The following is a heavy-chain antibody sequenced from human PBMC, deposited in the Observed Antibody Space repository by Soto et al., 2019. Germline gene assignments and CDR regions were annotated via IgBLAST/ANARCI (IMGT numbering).Heavy chain of an antibody. V-gene: IGHV4-39*01. D-gene: IGHD6-19*01. J-gene: IGHJ4*02. CDR1: GGSISSSSYY. CDR2: IYYSGST. CDR3: ARRTVNIRTFYSGLKTHCFDY. Sequence: QLQLQESSPGLVKPSETLSLTCAVSGGSISSSSYYWGWIRQPPGKGLEWIGSIYYSGSTYYTPSLQRRVAISVDTSKNQFSLKLNSVTAADTAVYYCARRTVNIRTFYSGLKTHCFDYWGQGTLVTVSS.